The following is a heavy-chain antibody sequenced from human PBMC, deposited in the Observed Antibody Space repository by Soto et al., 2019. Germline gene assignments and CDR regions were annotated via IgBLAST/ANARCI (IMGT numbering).Heavy chain of an antibody. CDR3: AKLSLSSNSES. Sequence: GGSLRLSCAASRFTFSTYTMIWVRQAPGQGLEWVSAISSNGGATFYSNSVKGRFTISRDNSKSTLYLQMSSLRAEDTAVYFCAKLSLSSNSESWGQGALVTVSS. CDR2: ISSNGGAT. J-gene: IGHJ5*02. D-gene: IGHD6-13*01. CDR1: RFTFSTYT. V-gene: IGHV3-23*01.